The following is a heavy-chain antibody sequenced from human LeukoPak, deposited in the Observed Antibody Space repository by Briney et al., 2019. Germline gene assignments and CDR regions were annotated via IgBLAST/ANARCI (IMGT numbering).Heavy chain of an antibody. V-gene: IGHV4-34*01. Sequence: SETLSLTCAVYGGSFSGYYWSWIRQPPGKGLEWIGEINHSGSTNDNPSLKSRVTISVDTSKNQFSLKLSSVTAADTAVYYCATADAEEMATNYYYYYGMDVWGQGTTVTVSS. CDR2: INHSGST. D-gene: IGHD5-24*01. J-gene: IGHJ6*02. CDR3: ATADAEEMATNYYYYYGMDV. CDR1: GGSFSGYY.